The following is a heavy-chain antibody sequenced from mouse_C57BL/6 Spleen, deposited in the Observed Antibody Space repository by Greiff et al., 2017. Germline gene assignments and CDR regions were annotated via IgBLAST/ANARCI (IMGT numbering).Heavy chain of an antibody. Sequence: VQLQQSGAELVRPGSSVKLSCKASGYTFTSYWMDWVKQRPGQGLEWIGNIYPSDSETNYNQKFKDKATLPVDKSSSTAYMRLSSLTSADSAVYNGARFPSVVAPTGYVDVWGTGTTVTVSS. CDR3: ARFPSVVAPTGYVDV. CDR1: GYTFTSYW. D-gene: IGHD1-1*01. V-gene: IGHV1-61*01. CDR2: IYPSDSET. J-gene: IGHJ1*03.